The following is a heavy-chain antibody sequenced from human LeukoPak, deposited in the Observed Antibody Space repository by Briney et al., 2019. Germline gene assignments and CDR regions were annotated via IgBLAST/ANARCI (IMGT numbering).Heavy chain of an antibody. D-gene: IGHD3-22*01. CDR1: GFTFSSYD. V-gene: IGHV3-23*01. J-gene: IGHJ4*02. CDR3: AEDLNYYDSSGYPDY. CDR2: ISRSGGTT. Sequence: GGSLRLSCAASGFTFSSYDMTWVRQTPGKGLEWVALISRSGGTTYYADSVKGRFTISRDNSKNTLYLQMNSLRAEDTAVYYCAEDLNYYDSSGYPDYWGQGTLVTVPS.